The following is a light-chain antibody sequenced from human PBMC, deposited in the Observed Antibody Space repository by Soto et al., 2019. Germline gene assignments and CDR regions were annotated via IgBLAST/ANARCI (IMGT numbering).Light chain of an antibody. J-gene: IGKJ2*01. CDR1: QTLSSIY. CDR2: GAS. Sequence: EIVLTQSPGTLSLSPGERATLSCRASQTLSSIYLVWYQQKPGQAPRLLIYGASNRATGIPDRFSGSGSGTDFTLTISRLDPEDFAVYYCQQYDNSLYTFGQGTKLEIK. CDR3: QQYDNSLYT. V-gene: IGKV3-20*01.